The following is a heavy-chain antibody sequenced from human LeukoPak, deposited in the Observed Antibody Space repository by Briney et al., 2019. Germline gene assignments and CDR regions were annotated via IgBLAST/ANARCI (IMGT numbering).Heavy chain of an antibody. J-gene: IGHJ4*02. Sequence: GGSLRLSCASSVFTFYNYCLTCVREAPGKGLEGVANIRQDGSEKYYVDPVKGRFTISRDNAKNSLYLQMNSLRAEDTAVYYCARDRTYHYDSSGFPRPTYFDYWGQGTLVTVSS. CDR2: IRQDGSEK. V-gene: IGHV3-7*01. D-gene: IGHD3-22*01. CDR1: VFTFYNYC. CDR3: ARDRTYHYDSSGFPRPTYFDY.